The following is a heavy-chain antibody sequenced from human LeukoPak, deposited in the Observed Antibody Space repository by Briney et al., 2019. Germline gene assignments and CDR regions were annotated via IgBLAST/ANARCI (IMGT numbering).Heavy chain of an antibody. CDR1: GFTFSSYA. CDR3: ASKSVWGGATYFDY. Sequence: GGSLRLSCAASGFTFSSYAMSWVRQAPGKGLEWVSAISGSGGSTYYADSVKGRFTISRDNSKNTLYLQMNSLRAEDTAVYYCASKSVWGGATYFDYWGQGTLVTVSS. D-gene: IGHD3-16*01. CDR2: ISGSGGST. V-gene: IGHV3-23*01. J-gene: IGHJ4*02.